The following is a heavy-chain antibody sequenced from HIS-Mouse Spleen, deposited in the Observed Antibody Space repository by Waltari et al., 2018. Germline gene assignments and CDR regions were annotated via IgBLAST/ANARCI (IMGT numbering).Heavy chain of an antibody. Sequence: EVQLVESGGGLVQPGGSLRLSCAASGFTFSSYSMNWVRQAPGKGLEWVSYISSSSSTIYYEDSVKGRFTISRDNAKNSLYLQMNSLRAEDTAVYYCARGASGSYYLVSVSDYWGQGTLVTVSS. D-gene: IGHD1-26*01. CDR3: ARGASGSYYLVSVSDY. CDR2: ISSSSSTI. J-gene: IGHJ4*02. CDR1: GFTFSSYS. V-gene: IGHV3-48*01.